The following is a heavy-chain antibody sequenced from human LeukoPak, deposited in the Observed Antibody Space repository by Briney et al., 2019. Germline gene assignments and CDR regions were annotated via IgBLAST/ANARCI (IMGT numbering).Heavy chain of an antibody. V-gene: IGHV4-4*02. Sequence: PSGTLSLTCAVSGGSISSSNWWSWVRQPPGKGLEWIGEIYHSGSTNYNPSLKSRVTISVDTSKNQFSLKLSSVTAADTAVYYCARDHMVDTAMVVAYYWGQGTLVTVSS. CDR3: ARDHMVDTAMVVAYY. CDR2: IYHSGST. D-gene: IGHD5-18*01. J-gene: IGHJ4*02. CDR1: GGSISSSNW.